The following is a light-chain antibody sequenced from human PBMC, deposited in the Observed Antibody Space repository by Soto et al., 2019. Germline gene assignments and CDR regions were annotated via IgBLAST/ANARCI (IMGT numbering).Light chain of an antibody. CDR2: DVN. CDR3: SSYVSSGTYV. J-gene: IGLJ1*01. CDR1: SSDIGAYNY. V-gene: IGLV2-14*03. Sequence: QSALTQPASVSGSPGQSIAISCTGTSSDIGAYNYVSWYQQHPDKAPKLMIFDVNNRPSGVSDRFSGSKSGNTASLTISGLQAEDEADYYCSSYVSSGTYVFRTGTKLTVL.